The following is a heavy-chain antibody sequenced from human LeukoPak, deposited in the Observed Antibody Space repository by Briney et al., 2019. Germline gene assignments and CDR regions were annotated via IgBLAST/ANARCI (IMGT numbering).Heavy chain of an antibody. CDR3: ARGARAVGTTTYFDY. D-gene: IGHD1-26*01. J-gene: IGHJ4*02. CDR1: GGSISSYY. Sequence: SETLSLTCTVSGGSISSYYWSWIRQPPGKGLEWIGHIYSSGSTNYNPSLKSRVTMSVDTSKNQFSLKLSSVTAADTAVYYCARGARAVGTTTYFDYWGQGTLVTVSS. V-gene: IGHV4-4*07. CDR2: IYSSGST.